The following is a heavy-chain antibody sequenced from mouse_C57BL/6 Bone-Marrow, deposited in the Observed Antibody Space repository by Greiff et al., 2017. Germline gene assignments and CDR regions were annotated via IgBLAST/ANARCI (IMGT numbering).Heavy chain of an antibody. V-gene: IGHV1-81*01. J-gene: IGHJ4*01. CDR2: IHPRSGNT. Sequence: VQLQQSGAELARPGASVKLSCKASGYTFTSYGISWVKQRTGQGLEWIGEIHPRSGNTYYNEKFKGKATLTADKSSSTAYMELRSLTSEDSAVYFCARSSYYGSSRYYAMDYWGQGTSVTVSS. CDR1: GYTFTSYG. CDR3: ARSSYYGSSRYYAMDY. D-gene: IGHD1-1*01.